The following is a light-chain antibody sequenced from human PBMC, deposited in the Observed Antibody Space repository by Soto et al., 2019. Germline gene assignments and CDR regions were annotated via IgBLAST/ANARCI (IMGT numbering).Light chain of an antibody. CDR1: RSNIGSSN. V-gene: IGLV1-44*01. J-gene: IGLJ1*01. Sequence: QSVVTQPRSASGAPGERGTSCCSGGRSNIGSSNVNWFQQFPGTAPKLIITVSDQRPSGVPDRFSGSKSGTSGSLAISGLQSEDEADYYCAVWDDSLKAYIFGAGTKVTVL. CDR2: VSD. CDR3: AVWDDSLKAYI.